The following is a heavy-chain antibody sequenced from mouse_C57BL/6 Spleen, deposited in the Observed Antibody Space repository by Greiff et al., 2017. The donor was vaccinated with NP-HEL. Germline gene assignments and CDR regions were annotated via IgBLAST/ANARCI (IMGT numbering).Heavy chain of an antibody. CDR1: GYSFTAYF. CDR3: ARSTTVVAPYAMDY. Sequence: VQLQQSGPELVKPGDSVKISCKASGYSFTAYFMNWVMQSHGKSLEWIGRINPYNGDTFYNQKFKGKATLTVDKSSSTAHMELRSLTSEDSAVYYCARSTTVVAPYAMDYWGQGTSVTVSS. CDR2: INPYNGDT. J-gene: IGHJ4*01. D-gene: IGHD1-1*01. V-gene: IGHV1-20*01.